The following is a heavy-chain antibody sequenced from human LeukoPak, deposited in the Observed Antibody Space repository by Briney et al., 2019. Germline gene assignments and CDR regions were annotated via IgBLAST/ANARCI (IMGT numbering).Heavy chain of an antibody. J-gene: IGHJ4*02. Sequence: EASVKVSCKASGGTFSSYAISWVRQALGQGLEWMGIINPSGGSTSYAQKFQGRVTMTRDTSTSTVYMELSSLRSEDTAVYYCARDRYYYDSSGYQPLDYWGQGTLVTVSS. D-gene: IGHD3-22*01. CDR2: INPSGGST. CDR1: GGTFSSYA. V-gene: IGHV1-46*01. CDR3: ARDRYYYDSSGYQPLDY.